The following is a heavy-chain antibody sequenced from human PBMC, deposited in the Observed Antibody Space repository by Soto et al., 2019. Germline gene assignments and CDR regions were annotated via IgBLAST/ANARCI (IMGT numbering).Heavy chain of an antibody. V-gene: IGHV3-23*01. J-gene: IGHJ4*02. CDR3: ASPSGGSSSRPFDY. Sequence: SGGSLRLSCAASGFTFSSYAMSWVRQAPGKGLEWVSAISGSGGSTYYADSVKGRFTISRDNSKNTLYLQMNSLRAEDTAVYYCASPSGGSSSRPFDYWGQGTLVTVSS. D-gene: IGHD6-13*01. CDR1: GFTFSSYA. CDR2: ISGSGGST.